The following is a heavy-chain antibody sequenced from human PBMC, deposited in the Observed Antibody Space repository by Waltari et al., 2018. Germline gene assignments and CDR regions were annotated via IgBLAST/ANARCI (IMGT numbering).Heavy chain of an antibody. D-gene: IGHD1-26*01. CDR1: GFTFSNYG. Sequence: EVRLVESGGGLVQPGGSLTLSCAAYGFTFSNYGMSWVRQAPGKGLECFSTISGSGGTTIYADSVKGRFTMSKDNSKNTLFLQMNSLRFDDTAEYYCAKSTGSYYEVFDYWGRGTLVTVSS. V-gene: IGHV3-23*04. CDR3: AKSTGSYYEVFDY. CDR2: ISGSGGTT. J-gene: IGHJ4*02.